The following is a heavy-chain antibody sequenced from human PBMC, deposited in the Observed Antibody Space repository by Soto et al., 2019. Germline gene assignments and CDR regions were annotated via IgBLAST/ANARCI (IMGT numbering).Heavy chain of an antibody. V-gene: IGHV1-2*02. CDR3: ARDAGTHIVVVPAAKVYGMDV. CDR1: GYTFTGYY. Sequence: ASVKVSCKASGYTFTGYYMHWVRQAPGQGLEWMGWINPNSGGTNYAQKFQGRVTMTRDTSISTAYMELSRLRSDDTAVYYCARDAGTHIVVVPAAKVYGMDVWGQGTTVTSP. D-gene: IGHD2-2*01. CDR2: INPNSGGT. J-gene: IGHJ6*02.